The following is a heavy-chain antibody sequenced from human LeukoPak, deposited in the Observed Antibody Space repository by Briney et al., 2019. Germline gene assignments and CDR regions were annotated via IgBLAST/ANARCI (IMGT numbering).Heavy chain of an antibody. CDR3: ARSRTGSGFLFDY. Sequence: ASVKVSCKASGYTFTGYYMHWVRQAPGQGLEWMGWINPNSGGTNYAQKFQGRGTMTRDTSISTAYMELSRLRSDDTAVYYCARSRTGSGFLFDYWGQGTLVTVSS. V-gene: IGHV1-2*02. CDR1: GYTFTGYY. D-gene: IGHD3-10*01. CDR2: INPNSGGT. J-gene: IGHJ4*02.